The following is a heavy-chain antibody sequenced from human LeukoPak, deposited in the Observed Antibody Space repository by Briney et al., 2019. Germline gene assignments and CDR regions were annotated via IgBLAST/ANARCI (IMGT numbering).Heavy chain of an antibody. CDR3: AKDNIRIVVAGTIDY. D-gene: IGHD6-19*01. CDR2: ISWNSGSK. CDR1: GFTFDEYA. V-gene: IGHV3-9*01. Sequence: GGSLRLSCAASGFTFDEYAMHWVRQAPGKGLEWVSGISWNSGSKGYAGSVKGRFTISRDNAKDSLYLQMNSLRSEDTALYYCAKDNIRIVVAGTIDYWGQGTLVTVSS. J-gene: IGHJ4*02.